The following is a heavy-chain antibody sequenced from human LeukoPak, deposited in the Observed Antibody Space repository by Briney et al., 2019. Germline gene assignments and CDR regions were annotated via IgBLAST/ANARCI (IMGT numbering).Heavy chain of an antibody. D-gene: IGHD6-13*01. CDR3: ARDPAGNRGNFDY. J-gene: IGHJ4*02. CDR2: IWYDGTNK. CDR1: GFTFNHYG. Sequence: PGGSLGLSCTASGFTFNHYGMHWVRQAPGRRLEWVAGIWYDGTNKYYADSVKGRLTISRDNSRNTLYLQMNSLRVEDTAMYSCARDPAGNRGNFDYWGQGTLVTVSS. V-gene: IGHV3-33*01.